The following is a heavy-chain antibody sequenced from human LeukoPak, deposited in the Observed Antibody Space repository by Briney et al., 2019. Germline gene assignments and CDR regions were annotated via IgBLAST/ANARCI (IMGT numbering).Heavy chain of an antibody. J-gene: IGHJ1*01. CDR2: IYYSGST. D-gene: IGHD6-13*01. Sequence: SETLSLTCTVSGGSISSYYWSWIRQPPGKGLEWIGYIYYSGSTNYNPSLKSRVTISVDTSKNQFSLKLSFVTAADTAVYYCASSYSSSWYGPEYFQHWGQGTLVTVSS. CDR1: GGSISSYY. V-gene: IGHV4-59*01. CDR3: ASSYSSSWYGPEYFQH.